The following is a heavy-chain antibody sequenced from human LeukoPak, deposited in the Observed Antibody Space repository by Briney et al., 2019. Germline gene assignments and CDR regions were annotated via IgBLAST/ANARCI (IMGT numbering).Heavy chain of an antibody. D-gene: IGHD6-13*01. CDR2: INPSGGST. CDR3: ARGVLIAAAGTDLSYYFDY. CDR1: GYTFTSYY. J-gene: IGHJ4*02. V-gene: IGHV1-46*01. Sequence: GASVKVSCKASGYTFTSYYMHWVRQAPGQGLEWMGIINPSGGSTSYAQKFQGRVTMTRDTSTSTVYMELSSLRSEDTAVYYCARGVLIAAAGTDLSYYFDYWGQGTLVTVSS.